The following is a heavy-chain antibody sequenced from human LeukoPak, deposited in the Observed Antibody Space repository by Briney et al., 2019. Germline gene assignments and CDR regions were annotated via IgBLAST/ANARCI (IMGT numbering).Heavy chain of an antibody. CDR3: ARVPTKAYYYDSSGYYFDY. V-gene: IGHV4-59*08. CDR2: IYYSGST. J-gene: IGHJ4*02. Sequence: SETLSLTCTVSGGSISSYYWSWIRQPPGKGLEWIGYIYYSGSTNYNPSLKSRVTISVDTSKNQFSLKLSSVTAADTAVYYCARVPTKAYYYDSSGYYFDYWGQGTLVTVSS. D-gene: IGHD3-22*01. CDR1: GGSISSYY.